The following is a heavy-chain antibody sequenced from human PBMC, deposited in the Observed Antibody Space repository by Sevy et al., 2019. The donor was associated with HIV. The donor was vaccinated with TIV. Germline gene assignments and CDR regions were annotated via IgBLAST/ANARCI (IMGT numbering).Heavy chain of an antibody. D-gene: IGHD2-21*01. Sequence: GGSLRLSCTTSGFTFGDYAMNWVRQAPGKGLEWVAFLKSKADGGTVDHAASLKGRFTISSDDTKSIAYLQMNDLTTEDTGVYYCTRWEGLQSIFDYWGQGALVTVSS. V-gene: IGHV3-49*04. CDR2: LKSKADGGTV. J-gene: IGHJ4*02. CDR1: GFTFGDYA. CDR3: TRWEGLQSIFDY.